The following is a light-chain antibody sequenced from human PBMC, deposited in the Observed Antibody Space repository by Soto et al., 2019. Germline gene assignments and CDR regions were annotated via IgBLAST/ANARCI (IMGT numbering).Light chain of an antibody. CDR2: DAS. CDR1: QSVSSY. V-gene: IGKV3-11*01. Sequence: EIVLTQSPATLSLSPGEIATLSCRASQSVSSYLAWYQQKPGQAPRLLIYDASNRATGIPARFSGSGSGTDFTLTISSLEPEDFAVYYCQQRRGFGPGTKVDIK. CDR3: QQRRG. J-gene: IGKJ3*01.